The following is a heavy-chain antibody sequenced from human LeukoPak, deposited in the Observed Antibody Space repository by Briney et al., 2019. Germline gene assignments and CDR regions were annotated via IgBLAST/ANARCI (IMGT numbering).Heavy chain of an antibody. CDR3: ARRARAMDV. CDR1: GGSISSSSYC. V-gene: IGHV4-39*01. CDR2: IYYSGST. J-gene: IGHJ6*02. Sequence: SETLSLTCTVSGGSISSSSYCWGWIRQPPGKGLEWIGSIYYSGSTYYNPSLKSRVTISVDTSKNQFSLKLSSVTAADTAVYYCARRARAMDVWGQGTTVTVSS.